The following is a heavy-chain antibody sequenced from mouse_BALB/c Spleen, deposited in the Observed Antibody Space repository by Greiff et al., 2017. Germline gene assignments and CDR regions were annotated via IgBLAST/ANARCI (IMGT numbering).Heavy chain of an antibody. J-gene: IGHJ4*01. CDR3: ARHDYYGSSYDAMDN. V-gene: IGHV5-6*01. D-gene: IGHD1-1*01. Sequence: EVQRVESGGDLVKPGGSLKLSCAASGFTFSSYGMSWVRQTPDKRLEWVATISSGGSYTYYPDSVKGRFTISRDNAKNTLYLQMSSLKSEDTAMYYCARHDYYGSSYDAMDNWGQGTSVTVSS. CDR1: GFTFSSYG. CDR2: ISSGGSYT.